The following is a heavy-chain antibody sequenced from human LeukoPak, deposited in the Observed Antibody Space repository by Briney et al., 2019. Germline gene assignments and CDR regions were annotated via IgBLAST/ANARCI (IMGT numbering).Heavy chain of an antibody. CDR3: ARVPLWSGYYTRSYYGMDV. CDR2: IIPILGIA. J-gene: IGHJ6*02. CDR1: GGTFSSYG. Sequence: GASVKVSCKASGGTFSSYGISWVRQAPGQGLEWMGRIIPILGIANYAQKFQGRVTITADKSTSTAYMELSSLRSEDTAVYYCARVPLWSGYYTRSYYGMDVWGQGTTVTVSS. V-gene: IGHV1-69*04. D-gene: IGHD3-3*01.